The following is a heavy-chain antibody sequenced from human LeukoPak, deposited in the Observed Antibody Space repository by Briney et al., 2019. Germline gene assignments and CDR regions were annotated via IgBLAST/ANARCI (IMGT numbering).Heavy chain of an antibody. CDR3: AKEQLWLEYYFDY. D-gene: IGHD5-18*01. V-gene: IGHV3-23*01. J-gene: IGHJ4*02. CDR1: GFAFSNDA. Sequence: GGSLRLSCAASGFAFSNDAMSWVRQAPGKGLEWVSAISGSGGSTYYADSVKGRFTISRDNSKNTLYLQMNSLRAEDTAVYYCAKEQLWLEYYFDYWGQGTLVTVSS. CDR2: ISGSGGST.